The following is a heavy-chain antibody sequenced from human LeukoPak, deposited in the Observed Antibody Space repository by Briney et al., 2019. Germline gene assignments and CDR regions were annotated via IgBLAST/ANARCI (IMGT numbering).Heavy chain of an antibody. Sequence: GASVKVSCKASGYTFTSYDINWVRQATGQGVEWMGWMNPNSGNTGYAQKFQGKVAMTRNTSISTAYMELSSLRSEDTAVYYCARGLEAAAGNNHYYDYYGMDVWGQGTTVTVSS. CDR2: MNPNSGNT. D-gene: IGHD6-13*01. J-gene: IGHJ6*02. CDR1: GYTFTSYD. CDR3: ARGLEAAAGNNHYYDYYGMDV. V-gene: IGHV1-8*01.